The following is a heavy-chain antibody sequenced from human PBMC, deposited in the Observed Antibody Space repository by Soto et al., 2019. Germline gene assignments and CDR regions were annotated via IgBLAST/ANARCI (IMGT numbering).Heavy chain of an antibody. CDR1: GYTFTSYG. D-gene: IGHD3-22*01. CDR2: ISAYNGNT. Sequence: ASVKVSCKASGYTFTSYGISWVRQAPGQGLEWMGWISAYNGNTNYAQKLQGRVTMTTDASTSTAYMELRSLRSDDTAVYYCARGPYYYDSSGYYNSYSWFDPWGQGTLVTVSS. V-gene: IGHV1-18*01. CDR3: ARGPYYYDSSGYYNSYSWFDP. J-gene: IGHJ5*02.